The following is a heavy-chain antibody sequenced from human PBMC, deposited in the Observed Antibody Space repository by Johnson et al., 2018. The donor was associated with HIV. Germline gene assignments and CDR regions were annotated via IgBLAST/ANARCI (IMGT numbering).Heavy chain of an antibody. Sequence: QVQLVESGGGVVQPGRSLRLSCAASGFTFSSYAMHWVRQAPGKGLEWVAVISYDGSNKYYADSVKGRFTISRDNSKNTLYLQMGSLRAEDMAVYYCAREGDGYNAFDIWGQGTMVTVSS. CDR3: AREGDGYNAFDI. D-gene: IGHD5-24*01. CDR1: GFTFSSYA. V-gene: IGHV3-30*14. J-gene: IGHJ3*02. CDR2: ISYDGSNK.